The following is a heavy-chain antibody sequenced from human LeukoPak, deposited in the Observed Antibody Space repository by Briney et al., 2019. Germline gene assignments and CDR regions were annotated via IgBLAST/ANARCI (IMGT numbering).Heavy chain of an antibody. CDR3: AKGNTFGGVIVHDY. V-gene: IGHV3-23*01. Sequence: GGSLRLSCAASGFTFSSYAMSWVRQAPGKGLEWVSAISGSGGSTYYADSVKGRFTISRDNSRNTLYLQMNSLRAEDTAVYYCAKGNTFGGVIVHDYWGQGTLVTVSS. CDR2: ISGSGGST. D-gene: IGHD3-16*02. J-gene: IGHJ4*02. CDR1: GFTFSSYA.